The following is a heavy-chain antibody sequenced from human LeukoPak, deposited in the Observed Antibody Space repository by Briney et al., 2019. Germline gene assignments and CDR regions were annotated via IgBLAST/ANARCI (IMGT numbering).Heavy chain of an antibody. V-gene: IGHV1-8*02. Sequence: ASVKVSCKASGYTFTGYYMHWVRQATGQGLEWMGWMNPNSGNTGYAQKFQGRVAMTRNTSISTAYMELSSLRSEDTAVYYCARVTIFGVVIHYYGMDVWGQGTTVTVSS. J-gene: IGHJ6*02. CDR2: MNPNSGNT. D-gene: IGHD3-3*01. CDR3: ARVTIFGVVIHYYGMDV. CDR1: GYTFTGYY.